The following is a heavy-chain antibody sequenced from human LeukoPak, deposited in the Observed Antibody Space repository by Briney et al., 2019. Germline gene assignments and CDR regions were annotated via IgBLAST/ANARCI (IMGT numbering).Heavy chain of an antibody. D-gene: IGHD3-3*01. CDR3: VRSGIFGVVIFGFDY. CDR1: GGTFSSYA. V-gene: IGHV1-69*05. CDR2: IIPIFGTA. Sequence: SVKVSCKASGGTFSSYAISWVRQAPGQGLEWMGGIIPIFGTANYAQKFQGRVTITTDESTSTAYMELSSLRSEDTAVYYCVRSGIFGVVIFGFDYWGQGTLVTVSS. J-gene: IGHJ4*02.